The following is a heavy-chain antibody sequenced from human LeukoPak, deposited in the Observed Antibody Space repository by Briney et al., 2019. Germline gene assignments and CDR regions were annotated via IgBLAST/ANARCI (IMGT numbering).Heavy chain of an antibody. CDR3: ARHSSSAAYYYYYMDV. CDR2: MNPNSGNT. J-gene: IGHJ6*03. D-gene: IGHD6-6*01. CDR1: GYTFTSYD. V-gene: IGHV1-8*01. Sequence: ASVKVSCTASGYTFTSYDINWVRQATGQGLEWMGWMNPNSGNTGYAQKFQGRVTMTRNTSISTAYMELSSLRSEDTAVYYCARHSSSAAYYYYYMDVWGKGTTVTVSS.